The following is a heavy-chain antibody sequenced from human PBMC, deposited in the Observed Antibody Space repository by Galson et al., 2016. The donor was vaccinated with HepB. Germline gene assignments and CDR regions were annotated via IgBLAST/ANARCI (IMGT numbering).Heavy chain of an antibody. CDR2: IKQEGSEK. CDR3: ARDYFCVGASCRGERGRFDY. V-gene: IGHV3-7*01. CDR1: GFTFRSYW. J-gene: IGHJ4*02. Sequence: SLRLSCAVSGFTFRSYWMSWVCQAPGRGLEWVANIKQEGSEKYYLDSVKGRFTISRDNAKNSLSLQMNSLRVEDTAVYYCARDYFCVGASCRGERGRFDYWGQGALVTVSS. D-gene: IGHD2-21*01.